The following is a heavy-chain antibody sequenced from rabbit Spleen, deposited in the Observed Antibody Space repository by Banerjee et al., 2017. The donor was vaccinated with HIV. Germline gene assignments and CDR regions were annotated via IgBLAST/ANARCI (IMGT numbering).Heavy chain of an antibody. CDR1: GVSFSDKDV. J-gene: IGHJ6*01. D-gene: IGHD8-1*01. Sequence: QEQLVESGGGLVKPEGSLTLTCKASGVSFSDKDVMCWVRQAPGKGLEWIGCIAVGSGGFTYYANWAKGRFTISKTSSTTVTLQMTSLTAADTATYFCARDTGTSFSSYGMDLWGPGTLVTVS. CDR2: IAVGSGGFT. V-gene: IGHV1S45*01. CDR3: ARDTGTSFSSYGMDL.